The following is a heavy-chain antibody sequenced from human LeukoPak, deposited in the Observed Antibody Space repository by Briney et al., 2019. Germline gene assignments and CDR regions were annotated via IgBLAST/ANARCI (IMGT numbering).Heavy chain of an antibody. Sequence: ASVKVSCKVSGYTLTELSMHWVRQAPGKGLEWMGGFDPEDGETIYAQKFQGRVTTTEDTSTDTAYMELSSLRSEDTAVYYCAASPEMATISWGQGTLVTVSS. CDR2: FDPEDGET. D-gene: IGHD5-24*01. CDR3: AASPEMATIS. V-gene: IGHV1-24*01. J-gene: IGHJ4*02. CDR1: GYTLTELS.